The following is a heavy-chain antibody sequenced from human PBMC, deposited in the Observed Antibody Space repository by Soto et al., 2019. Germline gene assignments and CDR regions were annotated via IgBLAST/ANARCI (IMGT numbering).Heavy chain of an antibody. V-gene: IGHV3-21*01. CDR1: GFTFNSYT. D-gene: IGHD1-1*01. Sequence: EVQLVESGGGLVKPGGSLRLSCATSGFTFNSYTMNWVRQAPGKGLEWVASISSASSSIDFAASVKGRFTISRDNVNNSVFLQMNSLRAEDTGIYYCARYDAFKAFDLWGQGTMVTVSS. CDR3: ARYDAFKAFDL. J-gene: IGHJ3*01. CDR2: ISSASSSI.